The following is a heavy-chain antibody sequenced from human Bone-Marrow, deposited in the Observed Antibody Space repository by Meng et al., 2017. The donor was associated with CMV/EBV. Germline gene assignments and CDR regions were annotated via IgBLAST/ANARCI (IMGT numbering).Heavy chain of an antibody. D-gene: IGHD3-3*01. CDR1: GFTFSSYA. CDR3: AKERPYYDFWSGYSYYYGMDV. J-gene: IGHJ6*02. V-gene: IGHV3-23*01. CDR2: ISGSGGST. Sequence: GGSLRLSCAASGFTFSSYAMSWVRQAPGKGLEWVSAISGSGGSTYYADSVKGRFTISRDNSKNTLYLQMNSLRAEDTAVYYCAKERPYYDFWSGYSYYYGMDVWGQGNTVNVAS.